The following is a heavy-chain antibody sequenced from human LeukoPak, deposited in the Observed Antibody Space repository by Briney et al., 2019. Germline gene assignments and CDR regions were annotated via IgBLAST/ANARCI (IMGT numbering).Heavy chain of an antibody. CDR2: IYYSGST. Sequence: EPSETLSLTCTVSGGSISSSSYYWGWIRQPPGKGLEWIGSIYYSGSTYYNPSLKSRVTIFVDTSKNQFSLKLSSVTAADTAVYYCARDRRIGPNDYWGQGTLVTVSS. CDR3: ARDRRIGPNDY. J-gene: IGHJ4*02. D-gene: IGHD2-15*01. V-gene: IGHV4-39*07. CDR1: GGSISSSSYY.